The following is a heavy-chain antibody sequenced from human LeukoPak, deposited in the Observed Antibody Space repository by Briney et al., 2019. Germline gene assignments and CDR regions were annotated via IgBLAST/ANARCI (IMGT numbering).Heavy chain of an antibody. CDR1: GFTFGSYE. V-gene: IGHV3-48*03. J-gene: IGHJ6*03. CDR3: ARESPYSSGWEGYYYYYMDV. Sequence: PGGSLRLSCAASGFTFGSYEMNWVRQAPGKGLEWVSYISSIGSTLYYADSVKGRFIISRDNAKNSLYLQMNSLRAEDTAVYYCARESPYSSGWEGYYYYYMDVWGKGTTVTVSS. D-gene: IGHD3-22*01. CDR2: ISSIGSTL.